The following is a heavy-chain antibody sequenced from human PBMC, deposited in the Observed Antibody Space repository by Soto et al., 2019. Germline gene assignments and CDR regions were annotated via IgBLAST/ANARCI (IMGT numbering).Heavy chain of an antibody. CDR1: GYTFTSYG. V-gene: IGHV1-18*01. CDR2: ISTYNGNT. CDR3: ARSLGYSGYDYPPDY. Sequence: QVQLVQSGAEVKKPGASVKVSCKASGYTFTSYGISWVRQAPGQGLEWMGWISTYNGNTNYAQKLQGRVTMTTDTSTSKVYMKLRSLRSDDTAVYYCARSLGYSGYDYPPDYGGQGTLVTVSS. J-gene: IGHJ4*02. D-gene: IGHD5-12*01.